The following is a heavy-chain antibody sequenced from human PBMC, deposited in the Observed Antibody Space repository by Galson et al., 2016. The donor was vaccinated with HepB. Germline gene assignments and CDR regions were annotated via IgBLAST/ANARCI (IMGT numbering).Heavy chain of an antibody. D-gene: IGHD3-10*01. CDR2: INHSGTT. CDR1: GGSISSSNYY. CDR3: TSLVILGSGNLFDF. Sequence: SETLSLTCTVSGGSISSSNYYWTWVRQPPGQGLEWIGSINHSGTTFYNEPLDIRVTMSVDTSKSQISLQLTSVTAADTAVYYCTSLVILGSGNLFDFWGQGTLVTVSS. V-gene: IGHV4-39*01. J-gene: IGHJ4*02.